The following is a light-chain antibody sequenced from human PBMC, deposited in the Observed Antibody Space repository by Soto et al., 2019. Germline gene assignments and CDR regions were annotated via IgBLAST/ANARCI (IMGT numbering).Light chain of an antibody. CDR1: QSVSTN. V-gene: IGKV3-15*01. Sequence: EIVMTQSPATLSVSPGERATLSCRASQSVSTNLAWYQQKPGQAPRLLIYGASTRATGIPARFSGGGSGTEFTLTISSLQSEDFAVYYCQQYNKWPPHTFGQGTKLEIK. J-gene: IGKJ2*01. CDR2: GAS. CDR3: QQYNKWPPHT.